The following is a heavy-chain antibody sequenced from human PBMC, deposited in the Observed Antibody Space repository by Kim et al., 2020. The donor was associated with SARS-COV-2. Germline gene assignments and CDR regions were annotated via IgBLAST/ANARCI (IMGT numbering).Heavy chain of an antibody. D-gene: IGHD3-10*01. CDR1: GFTFSSYA. J-gene: IGHJ4*02. CDR2: ISGSGGST. Sequence: GGSLRLSCVASGFTFSSYAMSWVRQAPGKGLEWVSAISGSGGSTYYADSVKGRFTISRDNSKNTLYLQMNSLRAEDTAVYYCAKDYAGSPRITMVRGALDYWGQGTLVTVSS. V-gene: IGHV3-23*01. CDR3: AKDYAGSPRITMVRGALDY.